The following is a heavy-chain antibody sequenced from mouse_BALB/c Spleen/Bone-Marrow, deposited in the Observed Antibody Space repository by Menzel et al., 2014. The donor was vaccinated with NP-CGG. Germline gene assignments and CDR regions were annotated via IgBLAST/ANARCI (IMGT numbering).Heavy chain of an antibody. Sequence: VQLQQSGAELVRPGTSVKVSCKASGYAFTNYLIEWVKQRPGQGLEWIGVINPGSGGTNYNEKFEGKATLTADKSSSTAYMQLSSLTSDDSAVYFCARGAYYGNYFDYWDQGTTLTVSS. J-gene: IGHJ2*01. CDR3: ARGAYYGNYFDY. D-gene: IGHD2-10*01. V-gene: IGHV1-54*01. CDR1: GYAFTNYL. CDR2: INPGSGGT.